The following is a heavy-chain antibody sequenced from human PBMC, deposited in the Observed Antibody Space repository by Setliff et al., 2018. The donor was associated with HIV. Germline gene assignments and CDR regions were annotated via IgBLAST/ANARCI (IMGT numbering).Heavy chain of an antibody. J-gene: IGHJ3*02. CDR3: AREHCSGGSCNGFDI. V-gene: IGHV4-4*09. D-gene: IGHD2-15*01. CDR1: GGSISTSY. CDR2: IYISGTT. Sequence: SETLSLTCTVSGGSISTSYWNWIRQPPGKGLEWIAYIYISGTTNYNPSLKSRVTISLDTSRNQFSLNLGSVTDADTAMYYCAREHCSGGSCNGFDIWGQGTMVTVSS.